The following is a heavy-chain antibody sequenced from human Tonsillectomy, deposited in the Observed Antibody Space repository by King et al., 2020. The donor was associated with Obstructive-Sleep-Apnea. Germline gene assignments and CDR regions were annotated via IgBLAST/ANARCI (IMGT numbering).Heavy chain of an antibody. Sequence: VQLVESGGGVVQPGRSLRLSCAAPGFTFSSYGMHWVRQAPGKGLEWVAVIWYDGSNKYYADSVKGRFTISRDNSKNTLYLQMNSLRAEDTAVYYCARDRTGYASPVAEYFQHWGQGTLVTVSS. CDR3: ARDRTGYASPVAEYFQH. CDR1: GFTFSSYG. D-gene: IGHD2-2*01. CDR2: IWYDGSNK. J-gene: IGHJ1*01. V-gene: IGHV3-33*01.